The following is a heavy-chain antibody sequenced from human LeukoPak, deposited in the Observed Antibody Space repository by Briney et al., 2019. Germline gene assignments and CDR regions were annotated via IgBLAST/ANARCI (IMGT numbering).Heavy chain of an antibody. V-gene: IGHV3-21*01. CDR2: ISSSSSSYI. J-gene: IGHJ4*02. D-gene: IGHD5-18*01. CDR3: ARGGTRGYSYGSFDY. CDR1: GFTFSSYS. Sequence: PGGSLRLSCAASGFTFSSYSMNWVRQAPGKGLEWVSSISSSSSSYIYYADSVKGRFTISRDNAKNSLYLQMNSLRAEDTAVYYCARGGTRGYSYGSFDYWGQGTLVTVSS.